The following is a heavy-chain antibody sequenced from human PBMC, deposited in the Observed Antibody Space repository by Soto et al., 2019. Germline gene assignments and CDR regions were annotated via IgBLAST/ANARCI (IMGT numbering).Heavy chain of an antibody. D-gene: IGHD1-26*01. J-gene: IGHJ4*02. V-gene: IGHV3-9*01. CDR1: GFTFADYA. CDR2: ISWNSGSI. CDR3: AKGGFGGSYSGVLDC. Sequence: GGSLRLSCAASGFTFADYAMHWVRQAPGKGLEWVSCISWNSGSIDYADSVEGRFTISRDNTKNSLYLQMNSLRAEDTALYYCAKGGFGGSYSGVLDCWGQGTLVTV.